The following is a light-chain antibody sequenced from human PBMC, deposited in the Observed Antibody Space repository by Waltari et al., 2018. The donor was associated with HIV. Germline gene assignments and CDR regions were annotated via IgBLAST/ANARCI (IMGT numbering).Light chain of an antibody. Sequence: QSVLTQPPAASGPPGQRVTLSCSGSMSHSGSKNVYWYQHVPGTAPKLLMYRKDQRPSGVPDRFSGSKSGTSASLAISGLRSEDEADYYCVVWDDSLSGVVCGGGTKLTVL. J-gene: IGLJ2*01. CDR3: VVWDDSLSGVV. V-gene: IGLV1-47*01. CDR2: RKD. CDR1: MSHSGSKN.